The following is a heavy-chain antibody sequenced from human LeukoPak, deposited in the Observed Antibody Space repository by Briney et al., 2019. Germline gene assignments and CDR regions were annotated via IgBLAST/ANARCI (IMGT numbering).Heavy chain of an antibody. Sequence: GGSLRLSCSASGFTFSSFAMHWVRQAPGKGLEYVAAISRNGGSTYYADSVKGRFTISRDNSKSTLYLQVSSLRAEDTAVYLCVKDLRSDSTGVLSRYLSYWGQGTLVTVSS. CDR2: ISRNGGST. V-gene: IGHV3-64D*09. D-gene: IGHD2/OR15-2a*01. CDR1: GFTFSSFA. CDR3: VKDLRSDSTGVLSRYLSY. J-gene: IGHJ4*02.